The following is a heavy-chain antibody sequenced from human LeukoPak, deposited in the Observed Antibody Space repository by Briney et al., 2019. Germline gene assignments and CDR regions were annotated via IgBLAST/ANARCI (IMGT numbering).Heavy chain of an antibody. CDR1: GGSISSSSYY. D-gene: IGHD6-19*01. V-gene: IGHV4-39*01. CDR2: IYYSGST. J-gene: IGHJ4*02. CDR3: ARRFGSGWFPRGFDY. Sequence: SETLSLTCTVSGGSISSSSYYWGWIRQPPGKGLEWIGSIYYSGSTYYNPSLKSRVTISVDTSKNQFSLKLSSVTAADTAVYYCARRFGSGWFPRGFDYWGQGTLLTVSP.